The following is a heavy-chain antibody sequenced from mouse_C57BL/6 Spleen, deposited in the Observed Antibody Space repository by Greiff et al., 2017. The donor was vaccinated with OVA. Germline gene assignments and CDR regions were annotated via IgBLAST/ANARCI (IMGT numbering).Heavy chain of an antibody. D-gene: IGHD1-1*01. Sequence: EVQLHQSGPELVKPGASVQMSCKASGYTFTDYNMHWVKQSHGKSLEWIGYINPNNGGTSYNQKFKGKATLPVNKSSSPAYIELRRLTSEDSADYYGARGYGSSPYWYFDVWGTGTTVTVSS. CDR1: GYTFTDYN. CDR3: ARGYGSSPYWYFDV. CDR2: INPNNGGT. V-gene: IGHV1-22*01. J-gene: IGHJ1*03.